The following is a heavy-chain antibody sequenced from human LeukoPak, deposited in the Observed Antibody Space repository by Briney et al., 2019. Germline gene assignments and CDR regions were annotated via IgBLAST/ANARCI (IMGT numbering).Heavy chain of an antibody. J-gene: IGHJ4*02. D-gene: IGHD3-22*01. Sequence: PGGSLRLSCIGSRFALNDYGMHWVCQAPGRGLEWVAVVSADGTERHYADSVKGRFTISRDNAKNTLFLQMSSLKTEDTAVYYCAKGSSAYGHPTSPLFDFWGQGTLVTVSS. V-gene: IGHV3-30*18. CDR2: VSADGTER. CDR1: RFALNDYG. CDR3: AKGSSAYGHPTSPLFDF.